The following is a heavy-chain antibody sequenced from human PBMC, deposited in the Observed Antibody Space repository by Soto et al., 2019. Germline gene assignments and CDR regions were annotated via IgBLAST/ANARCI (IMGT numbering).Heavy chain of an antibody. CDR3: ARAQFRIAATNAFDI. J-gene: IGHJ3*02. V-gene: IGHV1-3*01. CDR1: GYTFTSYA. D-gene: IGHD2-15*01. Sequence: AASVKVSCKASGYTFTSYAMHWVRQAPGQRLEWMGWINAGNGNTKYSQKFQGRVTITRDTSASTAYMELSSLRSEDTAVYYCARAQFRIAATNAFDIWGQGTMVTVSS. CDR2: INAGNGNT.